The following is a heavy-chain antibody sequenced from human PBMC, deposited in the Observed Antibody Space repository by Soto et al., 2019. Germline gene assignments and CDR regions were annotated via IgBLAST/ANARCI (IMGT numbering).Heavy chain of an antibody. D-gene: IGHD6-13*01. CDR1: GGSISSSNW. CDR3: ARDRGAGGSWYGGDY. Sequence: QVQLQESGPGLVKPSGTLSLTCAVSGGSISSSNWWSWVRQPPGKGLEWIGEIYHSGSTNYNPSLKSRVTISVDQSKNQFSLTLSSGTAADTAVYYCARDRGAGGSWYGGDYWGQGTLVTVSS. V-gene: IGHV4-4*02. CDR2: IYHSGST. J-gene: IGHJ4*02.